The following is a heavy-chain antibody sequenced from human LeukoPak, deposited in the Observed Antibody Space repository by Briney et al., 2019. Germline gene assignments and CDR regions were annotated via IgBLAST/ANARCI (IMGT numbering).Heavy chain of an antibody. CDR2: IKQDGSEK. D-gene: IGHD5-12*01. V-gene: IGHV3-7*04. Sequence: GGSLRLSCAASGFTFSTYWMTWVRQAPGKGLEWVAYIKQDGSEKYYVDSVEGRFTISRDNAENSLYLEVNSLRVEDTAVYYCARVMNSGAFEYWGQGTLVTVSS. CDR1: GFTFSTYW. CDR3: ARVMNSGAFEY. J-gene: IGHJ4*02.